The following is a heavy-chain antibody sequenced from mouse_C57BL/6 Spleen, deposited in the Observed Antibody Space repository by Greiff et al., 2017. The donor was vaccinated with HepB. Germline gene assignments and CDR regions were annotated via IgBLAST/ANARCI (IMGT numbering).Heavy chain of an antibody. D-gene: IGHD1-1*01. J-gene: IGHJ2*01. Sequence: EVQLQQSGPGLVKPSQSLSLTCSVTGYSITSGYYWNWIRQFPGNKLVWMGYISYDGSNNYNPSLKNRISITRDTSKNQFFLKLNSVTTEDTATYYCAREGDYNGSRYFDDWGQGTTLTVSS. CDR1: GYSITSGYY. CDR2: ISYDGSN. CDR3: AREGDYNGSRYFDD. V-gene: IGHV3-6*01.